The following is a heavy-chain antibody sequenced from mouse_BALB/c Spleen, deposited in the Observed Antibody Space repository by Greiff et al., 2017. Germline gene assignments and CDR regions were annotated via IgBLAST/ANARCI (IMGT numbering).Heavy chain of an antibody. CDR1: GFAFSSYD. J-gene: IGHJ4*01. Sequence: VQLKQSGGGLVKPGGSLKLSCAASGFAFSSYDMSWVRQTPEKRLEWVAYISSGGGSTYYPDTVKGRFTITRDNAKNTLYLQMSSLKSEDAAMYYCARRGGKGDLDYWGQGTSVTVSS. V-gene: IGHV5-12-1*01. CDR3: ARRGGKGDLDY. D-gene: IGHD1-3*01. CDR2: ISSGGGST.